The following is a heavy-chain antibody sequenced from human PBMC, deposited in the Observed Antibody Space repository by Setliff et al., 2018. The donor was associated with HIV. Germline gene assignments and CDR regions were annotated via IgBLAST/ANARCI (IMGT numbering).Heavy chain of an antibody. D-gene: IGHD4-17*01. CDR3: ARERTLMTTVTTGDAFDI. CDR2: IYYSGST. J-gene: IGHJ3*02. Sequence: SETLSLTCTVSGGSISSGGYYWSWIRQHPGKGLEYIGYIYYSGSTYYSPSLKRRLTISIDTSKNQFSLKLNSVTAADTAVYYCARERTLMTTVTTGDAFDIWGQGTMVTVSS. V-gene: IGHV4-31*03. CDR1: GGSISSGGYY.